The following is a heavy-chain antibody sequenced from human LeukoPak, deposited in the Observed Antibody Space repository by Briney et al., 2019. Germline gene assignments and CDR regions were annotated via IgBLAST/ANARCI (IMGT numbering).Heavy chain of an antibody. Sequence: GRFTISRDNSKNTLYLQMNRLRAEDTALYYCAKLRGATVTTWHFDYWGQGTLVTVSS. CDR3: AKLRGATVTTWHFDY. J-gene: IGHJ4*02. V-gene: IGHV3-23*01. D-gene: IGHD4-17*01.